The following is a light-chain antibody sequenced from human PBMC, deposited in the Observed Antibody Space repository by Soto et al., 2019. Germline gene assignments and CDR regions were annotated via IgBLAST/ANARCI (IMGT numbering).Light chain of an antibody. CDR1: QSVSSY. CDR3: QQRSNWYT. CDR2: DAS. Sequence: EIVLTQSPATLSLSPGERATLSCRASQSVSSYLAWYQQKPGQAPRLLIYDASNRATGIPARFSGSGSGTDFALTISSPEPEHFAVYYCQQRSNWYTFGQGTKLEIK. J-gene: IGKJ2*01. V-gene: IGKV3-11*01.